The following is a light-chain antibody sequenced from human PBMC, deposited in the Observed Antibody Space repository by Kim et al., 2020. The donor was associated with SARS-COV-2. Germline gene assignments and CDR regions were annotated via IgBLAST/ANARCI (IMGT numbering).Light chain of an antibody. J-gene: IGKJ2*01. V-gene: IGKV3-20*01. CDR1: QSVSSSY. CDR3: QQYGSSPMYT. CDR2: GAS. Sequence: EIVLTQSPGTLSLSPGDRATLSCRASQSVSSSYLAWYQQKPGQAPRLLIYGASSRATGIPDRFSGSGSGTDFTLTISRLEPEDFAVYYCQQYGSSPMYTFGQGTKREI.